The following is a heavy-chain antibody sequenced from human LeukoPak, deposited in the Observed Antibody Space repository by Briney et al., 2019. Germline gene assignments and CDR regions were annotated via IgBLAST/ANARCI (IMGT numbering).Heavy chain of an antibody. V-gene: IGHV3-23*01. CDR1: GFAFSSYA. J-gene: IGHJ5*02. CDR3: AKSTTAGTRWFDP. D-gene: IGHD6-13*01. Sequence: PGGSLRLSCAASGFAFSSYAMSWVRQAPGKGLEWVSAISGSDGGTYYADSVKGRFTISGDNSKNTLYLQMSTLRAEDTAVYYCAKSTTAGTRWFDPWGQGTLVTVSS. CDR2: ISGSDGGT.